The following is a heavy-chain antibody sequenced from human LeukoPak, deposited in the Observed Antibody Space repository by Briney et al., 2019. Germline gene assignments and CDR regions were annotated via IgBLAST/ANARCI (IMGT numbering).Heavy chain of an antibody. J-gene: IGHJ4*02. CDR3: AKEKTAGRVLDY. Sequence: GGSLRLSCAASGFTFDDYAMHWVRQVPGKGLEWVSGISWNSGSIGYADSVRGRFTISRDNAKNSLYLQMNSLRAEDMALYYCAKEKTAGRVLDYWGQGTLVTVSS. V-gene: IGHV3-9*03. CDR1: GFTFDDYA. CDR2: ISWNSGSI. D-gene: IGHD6-19*01.